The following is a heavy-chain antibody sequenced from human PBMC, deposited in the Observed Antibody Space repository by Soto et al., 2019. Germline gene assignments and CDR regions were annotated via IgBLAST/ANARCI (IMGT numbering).Heavy chain of an antibody. V-gene: IGHV1-69*05. CDR1: GGTFSSYA. CDR3: ARGSRITMVRGVIIAGRRFDP. CDR2: IIPIFGTA. D-gene: IGHD3-10*01. Sequence: SVKVSCKASGGTFSSYAISWVRQAPGQRLEWMGGIIPIFGTANYAQKFQGRVTMTRNTSISTAYIELSSLRSEDTAVYYCARGSRITMVRGVIIAGRRFDPWGQGTLVTVSS. J-gene: IGHJ5*02.